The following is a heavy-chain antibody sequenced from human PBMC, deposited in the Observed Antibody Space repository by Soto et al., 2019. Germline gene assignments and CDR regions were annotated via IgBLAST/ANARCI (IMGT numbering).Heavy chain of an antibody. V-gene: IGHV1-69*13. D-gene: IGHD3-22*01. J-gene: IGHJ5*02. CDR2: IIPMFGKP. CDR1: GGTFSNYA. CDR3: ARDSGSFYSSGWYDN. Sequence: SVKVSCKASGGTFSNYAISWVRQAPGQGLEWMGGIIPMFGKPNYAQKFQGRVTITADDSTNTAYMELTSLRSEDTAIYYCARDSGSFYSSGWYDNWGQGTPVTVSS.